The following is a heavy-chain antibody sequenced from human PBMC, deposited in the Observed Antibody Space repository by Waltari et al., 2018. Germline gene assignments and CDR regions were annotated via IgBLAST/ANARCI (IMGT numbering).Heavy chain of an antibody. V-gene: IGHV7-4-1*02. CDR2: INTKTVNP. CDR3: ARGIQLWGRGSWYFDN. D-gene: IGHD3-16*01. CDR1: GYIFTNYA. Sequence: QVQLVQSGSELKKPGASVKVSCKASGYIFTNYAMNWVRQAPGQGLAWMGWINTKTVNPTYAQGFRGRFVLSLDTSGSTASLQISRLKAEDTAVYYCARGIQLWGRGSWYFDNWGQGTLVTVSS. J-gene: IGHJ4*02.